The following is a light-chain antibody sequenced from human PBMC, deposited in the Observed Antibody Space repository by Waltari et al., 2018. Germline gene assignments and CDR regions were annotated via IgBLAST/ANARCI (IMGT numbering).Light chain of an antibody. CDR2: WAS. Sequence: DIVMTQSPDSLAVSLGERATINCKSSQSLLYSSNNKNNLAWYQQKPGQPPKLLIYWASTREFGVPDRFSGSGSGIHFTLTISSLQAEDVAVYYCQQYYNTPRTFGQGTKVEIK. CDR3: QQYYNTPRT. J-gene: IGKJ1*01. V-gene: IGKV4-1*01. CDR1: QSLLYSSNNKNN.